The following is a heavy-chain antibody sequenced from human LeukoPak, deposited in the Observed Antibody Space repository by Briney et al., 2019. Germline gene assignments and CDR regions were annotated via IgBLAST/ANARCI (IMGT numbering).Heavy chain of an antibody. CDR2: ISGDNGDT. J-gene: IGHJ4*02. Sequence: ASVKVSCKASGYTFTSYGISWVRQAPGQGLEWMGWISGDNGDTNYAQKLQGRVTITADKSTSTAYMELSSLRSEDTAVYYCARSEYYDILTGYSHQGENYFDYWGQGTLVTVSS. CDR3: ARSEYYDILTGYSHQGENYFDY. CDR1: GYTFTSYG. V-gene: IGHV1-18*01. D-gene: IGHD3-9*01.